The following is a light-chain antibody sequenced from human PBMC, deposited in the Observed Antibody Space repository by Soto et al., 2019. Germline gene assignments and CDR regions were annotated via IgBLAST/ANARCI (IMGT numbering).Light chain of an antibody. CDR2: GNT. J-gene: IGLJ1*01. CDR3: QSYDDSLSAHYV. V-gene: IGLV1-40*01. Sequence: QSVLTQPPSVSGAPGQRVTISCTGSSSNIGSTYDVQWYQQLPGTAPKLLIHGNTDRPSGVPDRFSGSKSGTSASLAITGLQADVEANNSCQSYDDSLSAHYVFGTGTKVPVL. CDR1: SSNIGSTYD.